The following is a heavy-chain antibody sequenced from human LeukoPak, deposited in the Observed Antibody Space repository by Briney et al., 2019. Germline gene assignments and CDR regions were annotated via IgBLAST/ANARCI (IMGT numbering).Heavy chain of an antibody. CDR3: ARERERSYSRPFDY. CDR2: ISSSSSTI. Sequence: GGSLRLSCAASGFTFSSYSMNWVRQAPGKGLEWVSYISSSSSTIYYADSVKGRFTISRDNDKNSLYLQMNSLRAEDTAVYYCARERERSYSRPFDYWGQGTLVTVSS. J-gene: IGHJ4*02. V-gene: IGHV3-48*01. D-gene: IGHD1-26*01. CDR1: GFTFSSYS.